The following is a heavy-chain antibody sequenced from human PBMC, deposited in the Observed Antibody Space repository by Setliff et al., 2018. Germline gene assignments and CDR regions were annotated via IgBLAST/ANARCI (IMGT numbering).Heavy chain of an antibody. Sequence: ASVKVSCKASGYTFNNYGVAWVRQAPGQGLDRMGWVTIYNGNTKYAQNLQGRLTLSTDRSTNTVYMELGSLTTDDTAIYYCARVESMVRGKNILRHFDYWGQGTQVTVSS. J-gene: IGHJ4*02. CDR2: VTIYNGNT. V-gene: IGHV1-18*01. CDR3: ARVESMVRGKNILRHFDY. D-gene: IGHD3-10*01. CDR1: GYTFNNYG.